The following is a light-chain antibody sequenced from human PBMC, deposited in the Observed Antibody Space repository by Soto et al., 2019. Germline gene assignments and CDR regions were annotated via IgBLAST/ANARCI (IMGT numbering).Light chain of an antibody. CDR3: QDYGTSAPWT. CDR2: RGS. CDR1: QNIRGNE. J-gene: IGKJ1*01. Sequence: EVVLTQSPGTLSLSPGERATLSCRASQNIRGNELAWYQQKPGQAPRLLIYRGSTRATGIPDRFSGRGSGTDFTPTISRLEPEDFAVYYCQDYGTSAPWTFGQGTKVEIK. V-gene: IGKV3-20*01.